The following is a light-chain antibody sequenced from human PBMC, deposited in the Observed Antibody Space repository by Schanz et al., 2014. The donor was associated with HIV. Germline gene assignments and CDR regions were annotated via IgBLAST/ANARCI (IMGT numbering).Light chain of an antibody. CDR3: QYFGNSGGT. V-gene: IGKV3D-15*01. CDR2: GAS. CDR1: QSVSNN. J-gene: IGKJ4*01. Sequence: EIVMTQSPAPLSVSPGERATLSCRASQSVSNNLAWYQLKPGQAPRLLIYGASTRATGIADRFSGSGSGTDFTLTISRLEPEDFAVYYCQYFGNSGGTFGGGTKVEIK.